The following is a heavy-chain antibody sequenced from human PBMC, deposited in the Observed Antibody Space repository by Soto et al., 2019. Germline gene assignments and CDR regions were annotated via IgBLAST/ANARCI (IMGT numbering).Heavy chain of an antibody. J-gene: IGHJ4*02. CDR2: INPNSGGT. V-gene: IGHV1-2*04. Sequence: QVQLVQSGAEVKKPGASVKVSCKASGYTFTGYYMHWVRQAPGQGLEWMGWINPNSGGTNYAQKFQGWVTMTRDTFISIAFMELSRLRSDDTAVYYCARGSIVVVPAPHLLDYWGQGTLVTVSS. CDR1: GYTFTGYY. D-gene: IGHD2-2*01. CDR3: ARGSIVVVPAPHLLDY.